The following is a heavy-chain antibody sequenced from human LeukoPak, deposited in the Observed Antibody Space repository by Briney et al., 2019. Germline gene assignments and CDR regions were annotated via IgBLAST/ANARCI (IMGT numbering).Heavy chain of an antibody. V-gene: IGHV4-4*07. CDR2: IYTSGST. J-gene: IGHJ4*02. D-gene: IGHD2-15*01. CDR3: ARERGGQMSGGRYYFDY. Sequence: SETLSLTCTVSGGSISSYYWSWIRQPAGKGLEWIGRIYTSGSTNYNPSLKSRVTMSVDTSKNQFSLKLSSVTAADTAVYYCARERGGQMSGGRYYFDYWGQGTLVTVSS. CDR1: GGSISSYY.